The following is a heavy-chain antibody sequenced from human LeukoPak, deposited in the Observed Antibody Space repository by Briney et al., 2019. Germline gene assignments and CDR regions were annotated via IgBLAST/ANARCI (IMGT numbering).Heavy chain of an antibody. Sequence: GGSLRLSCAASGFTFSSYAMSWVRQAPGKGLEWVXXXXGSGGSTYYADSVKGRFTISRDNSKNTLYLQMNSLRAEDTAVYYCAKDIMGSSWYPQLDYWGQGTLVTVSS. V-gene: IGHV3-23*01. CDR2: XXGSGGST. CDR1: GFTFSSYA. J-gene: IGHJ4*02. CDR3: AKDIMGSSWYPQLDY. D-gene: IGHD6-13*01.